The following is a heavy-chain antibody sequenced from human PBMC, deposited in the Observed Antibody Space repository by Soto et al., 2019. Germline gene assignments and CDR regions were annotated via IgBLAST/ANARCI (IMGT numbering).Heavy chain of an antibody. Sequence: NPSETLSLTCTVSGGSISSGDYYWSWIRQPPGKGLEWIGYIYYSGSTYYNPSLKSRVTISVDTSKNQFSLKLSSVTAADTAVYYCARSWVTTMLYFDYWGQGTLVTVSS. D-gene: IGHD4-17*01. CDR1: GGSISSGDYY. J-gene: IGHJ4*02. V-gene: IGHV4-30-4*01. CDR2: IYYSGST. CDR3: ARSWVTTMLYFDY.